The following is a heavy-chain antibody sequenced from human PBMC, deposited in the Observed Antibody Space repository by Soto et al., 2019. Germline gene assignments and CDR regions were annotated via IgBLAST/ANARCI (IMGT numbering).Heavy chain of an antibody. CDR1: GDSISSSDYY. J-gene: IGHJ6*02. Sequence: QVQLQESGPGLVKPSQTLSLTCTVSGDSISSSDYYWSWVRQHPGMGLEWIGNIYNSGSTSYNPSLNSRGDILMDTSENQFSLTLSSVTAADTAVSYCARERKMWLGAGGMDVWGQGTTVTVSS. V-gene: IGHV4-31*03. D-gene: IGHD1-26*01. CDR3: ARERKMWLGAGGMDV. CDR2: IYNSGST.